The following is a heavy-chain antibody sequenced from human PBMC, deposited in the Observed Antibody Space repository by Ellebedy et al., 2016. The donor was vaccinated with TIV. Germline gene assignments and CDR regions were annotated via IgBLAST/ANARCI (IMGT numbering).Heavy chain of an antibody. CDR2: ISSSSSTI. CDR3: ARDHGY. Sequence: PSETLSLTCTVSGGSISSYYWSWIRQPPGKGLEWVSYISSSSSTIYYADSVKGRFTISSDNAKNSLYLQMNSLRDEETAVYYCARDHGYWGQGTLVTVSS. CDR1: GGSISSYY. J-gene: IGHJ4*02. V-gene: IGHV3-48*02.